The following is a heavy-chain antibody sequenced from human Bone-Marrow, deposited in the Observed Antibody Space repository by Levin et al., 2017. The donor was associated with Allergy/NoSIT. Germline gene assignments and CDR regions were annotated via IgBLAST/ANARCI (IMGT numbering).Heavy chain of an antibody. J-gene: IGHJ4*02. Sequence: KISCKASGGTFSSYAISWVRQAPGQGLEWMGGIIPIFGTANYAQKFQGRVTITADKSTSTAYMELSSLRSEDTAVYYCARESTPYYDSSGSYPLVPGYWGQGTLVTVSS. CDR1: GGTFSSYA. CDR3: ARESTPYYDSSGSYPLVPGY. V-gene: IGHV1-69*06. CDR2: IIPIFGTA. D-gene: IGHD3-22*01.